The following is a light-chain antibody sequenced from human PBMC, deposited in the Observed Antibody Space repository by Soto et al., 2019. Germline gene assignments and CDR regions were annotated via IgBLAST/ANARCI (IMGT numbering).Light chain of an antibody. CDR1: NSDIGGSKY. J-gene: IGLJ1*01. CDR2: EVT. V-gene: IGLV2-14*01. Sequence: QSVLTQPASVSGSAGQSITLSCTGTNSDIGGSKYVSWYQQHPGKAPKLMIYEVTYRPSGVSDRFSGSKSGNTASLTVSGLQAEDEADYYCSSYTSSGTLYVFGTGTKLTVL. CDR3: SSYTSSGTLYV.